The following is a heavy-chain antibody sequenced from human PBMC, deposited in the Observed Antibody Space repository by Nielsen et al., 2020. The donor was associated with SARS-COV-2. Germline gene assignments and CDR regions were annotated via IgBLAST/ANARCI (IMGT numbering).Heavy chain of an antibody. CDR3: ARIHFGSGNYPVYYSYGMDV. Sequence: GGSLRLSCAASGFIFRAYGMHWVRQAPGKGLEWVAIIWYDGSDKYYADSVKGRFTISRDNFKNTLYLQLNSVRAEDTAVYFCARIHFGSGNYPVYYSYGMDVWGQGTTVTVS. D-gene: IGHD3-10*01. CDR2: IWYDGSDK. J-gene: IGHJ6*02. CDR1: GFIFRAYG. V-gene: IGHV3-33*01.